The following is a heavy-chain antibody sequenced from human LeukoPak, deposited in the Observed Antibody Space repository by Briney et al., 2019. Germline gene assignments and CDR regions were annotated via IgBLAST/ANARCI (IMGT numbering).Heavy chain of an antibody. CDR3: ARGGPMTTDFYYYYMDV. CDR2: ISAYNGNT. D-gene: IGHD4-11*01. V-gene: IGHV1-18*01. CDR1: GYTFTSYG. Sequence: ASVKVSCKASGYTFTSYGISWVRQAPGQGLEWMGWISAYNGNTNYAQKLQDRVTMTTDTSTSTAYMELRSLRSDDTAVYYCARGGPMTTDFYYYYMDVWGKGTTVTVSS. J-gene: IGHJ6*03.